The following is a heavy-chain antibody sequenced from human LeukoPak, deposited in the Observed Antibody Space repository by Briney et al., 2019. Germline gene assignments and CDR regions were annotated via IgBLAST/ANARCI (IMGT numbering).Heavy chain of an antibody. D-gene: IGHD3-22*01. CDR2: IYYSGST. CDR3: ARGLPEYYDSSGYSHNWFDP. Sequence: SETLSLTCTVSGGSISSSSYYWGWIRQPPGKGLEWIGSIYYSGSTYYNPSLKSRVTISVDTSKNQFSLKLSSVTAADTAVYYCARGLPEYYDSSGYSHNWFDPWGQGTLVTVS. J-gene: IGHJ5*02. V-gene: IGHV4-39*07. CDR1: GGSISSSSYY.